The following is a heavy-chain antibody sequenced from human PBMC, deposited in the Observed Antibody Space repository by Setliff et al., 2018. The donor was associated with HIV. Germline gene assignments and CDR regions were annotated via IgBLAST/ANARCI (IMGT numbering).Heavy chain of an antibody. Sequence: SETLSLTCAVSGYSISSGYYWGWIRQPPGKGLEWIGSIYHSGSTYYNPSLKSRVTISVDTSKNRFSLKLSSVTAADTAVYYCARIGYGSGSSSALLHNWFDPWGQGTLVTVSS. D-gene: IGHD3-10*01. CDR3: ARIGYGSGSSSALLHNWFDP. J-gene: IGHJ5*02. V-gene: IGHV4-38-2*01. CDR1: GYSISSGYY. CDR2: IYHSGST.